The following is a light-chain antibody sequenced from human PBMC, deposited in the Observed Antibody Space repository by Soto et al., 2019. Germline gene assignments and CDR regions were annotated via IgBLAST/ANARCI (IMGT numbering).Light chain of an antibody. CDR1: QSVSIL. V-gene: IGKV3-20*01. J-gene: IGKJ1*01. Sequence: EIVMTQSPATLSVSPGERATLSCRASQSVSILLAWYQQKPGQAPRLLIYGASIRATGIPDRFSGSGSETDFTLTISRLEPEDFALYYCQQYGSSAPITFGQGTKVDIK. CDR2: GAS. CDR3: QQYGSSAPIT.